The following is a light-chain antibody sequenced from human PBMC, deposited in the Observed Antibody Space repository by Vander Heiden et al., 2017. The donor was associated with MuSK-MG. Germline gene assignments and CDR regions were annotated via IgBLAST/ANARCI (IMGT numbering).Light chain of an antibody. CDR2: YDS. J-gene: IGLJ1*01. CDR1: NIGSKS. CDR3: QAWDSSSDHPGV. Sequence: SYVLTQPPSVSVAPGKTARITCGGNNIGSKSVHWYQQKPGQAPVLVIYYDSDRPSGIPERFSGSNSGNTATLTISRVEAGDEADYYCQAWDSSSDHPGVFGTGTKVTVL. V-gene: IGLV3-21*04.